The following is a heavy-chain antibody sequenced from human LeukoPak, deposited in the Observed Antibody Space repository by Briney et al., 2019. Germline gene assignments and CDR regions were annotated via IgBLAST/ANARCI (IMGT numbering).Heavy chain of an antibody. J-gene: IGHJ1*01. V-gene: IGHV3-74*01. CDR2: INGDGSTT. CDR1: GFTFSRYW. Sequence: GGSLRLSCAASGFTFSRYWMHWVRQAPGRGLVWVSRINGDGSTTSYADSVKGGFTISRDTAKNMLLLQMNSLRAEDTAVYNGATGNYYDSRDYNTFGHWGEGTLVTVSS. D-gene: IGHD3-22*01. CDR3: ATGNYYDSRDYNTFGH.